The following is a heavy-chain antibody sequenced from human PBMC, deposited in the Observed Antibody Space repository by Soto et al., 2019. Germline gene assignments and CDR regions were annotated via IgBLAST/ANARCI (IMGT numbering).Heavy chain of an antibody. D-gene: IGHD2-2*01. CDR2: IDPSYSYT. J-gene: IGHJ6*02. CDR1: GYSFTSYW. Sequence: PGESLKISCKGSGYSFTSYWISWVRQMPGKGLEWMGRIDPSYSYTNYSPSFQGHVTISADKSISTAYLQWSSLKASDTAMYYCASSPRGYCSSTSCRELGNYYGMDVWGQGTTVTVSS. V-gene: IGHV5-10-1*01. CDR3: ASSPRGYCSSTSCRELGNYYGMDV.